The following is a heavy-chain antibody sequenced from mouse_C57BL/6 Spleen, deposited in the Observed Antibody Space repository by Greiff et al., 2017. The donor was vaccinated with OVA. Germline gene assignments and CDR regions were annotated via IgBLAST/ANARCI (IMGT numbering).Heavy chain of an antibody. CDR1: GYSITSGYY. D-gene: IGHD2-3*01. Sequence: EVKLMESGPGLVKPSQSLSLTCSVTGYSITSGYYWNWIRQFPGNKLEWMGYISYDGSNNYNPSLKNRISITRDTSKNQFFLKLNSVTTEDTATYYCAREGDGYYEYYYAMDYWGQGTSVTVSS. V-gene: IGHV3-6*01. J-gene: IGHJ4*01. CDR3: AREGDGYYEYYYAMDY. CDR2: ISYDGSN.